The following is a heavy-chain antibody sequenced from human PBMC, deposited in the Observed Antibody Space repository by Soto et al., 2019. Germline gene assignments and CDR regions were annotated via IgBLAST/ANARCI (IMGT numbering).Heavy chain of an antibody. CDR1: GFTFSSYG. CDR2: ISYDGSNK. CDR3: AKDQSRSVPAAPDAFXI. J-gene: IGHJ3*02. D-gene: IGHD2-2*01. Sequence: PGGSLRLSCAASGFTFSSYGMHWVRQAPGKGLEWVAVISYDGSNKYYADSVKGRFTISRDNSKNTLYLQMNSLRAEDTAVYYCAKDQSRSVPAAPDAFXIWGQGTMVTVSS. V-gene: IGHV3-30*18.